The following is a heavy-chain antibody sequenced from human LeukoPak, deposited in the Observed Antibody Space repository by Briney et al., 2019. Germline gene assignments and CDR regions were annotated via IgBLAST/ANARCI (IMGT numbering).Heavy chain of an antibody. J-gene: IGHJ4*02. V-gene: IGHV1-2*02. CDR3: AKSAQYSSAWFTGSFDY. CDR1: GYTFTGYY. D-gene: IGHD6-13*01. CDR2: VNPHSGGT. Sequence: GASVKVSCKASGYTFTGYYIHWVRQAPGQGLEWMGWVNPHSGGTNYAQKFQGRVTMTRDTSISTVYMELSRLRSDDTAVYYCAKSAQYSSAWFTGSFDYWGQGTLVTVSS.